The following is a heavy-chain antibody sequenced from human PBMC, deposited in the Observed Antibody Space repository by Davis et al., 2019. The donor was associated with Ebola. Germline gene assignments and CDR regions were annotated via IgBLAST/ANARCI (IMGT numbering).Heavy chain of an antibody. CDR3: ARGVDYGFDI. CDR2: ISVGTKTT. V-gene: IGHV3-48*02. Sequence: GESLKISCTASGFTFSKYAMHWVRQAPGKGLEWVAHISVGTKTTHYADSVKGRFTISRDNVKNSLYLQMNSLTDEDRAVYYCARGVDYGFDIWGQGTMVTVSS. D-gene: IGHD2-21*02. J-gene: IGHJ3*02. CDR1: GFTFSKYA.